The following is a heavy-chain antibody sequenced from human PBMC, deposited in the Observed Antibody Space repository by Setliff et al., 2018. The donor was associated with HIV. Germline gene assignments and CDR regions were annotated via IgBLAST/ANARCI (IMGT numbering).Heavy chain of an antibody. CDR1: GGSISRGAYY. J-gene: IGHJ4*02. V-gene: IGHV4-31*01. CDR3: AGGVSASWTWGGYDPMTYYFDY. Sequence: SETLSLTCTVSGGSISRGAYYWSWIRQHPGMGLEWIGYISYSGTAYYNPSLKSPVSISVDTSKSQFSLRLTSVTAADTAVYYCAGGVSASWTWGGYDPMTYYFDYWGQGALVTVSS. D-gene: IGHD5-12*01. CDR2: ISYSGTA.